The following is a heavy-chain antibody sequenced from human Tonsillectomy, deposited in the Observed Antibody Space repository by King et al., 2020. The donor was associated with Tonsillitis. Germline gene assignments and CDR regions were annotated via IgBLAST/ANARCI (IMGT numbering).Heavy chain of an antibody. CDR1: GFTFSSYS. CDR2: ISSSSSYI. CDR3: ARDRTPAAVYNWFDP. J-gene: IGHJ5*02. D-gene: IGHD6-13*01. V-gene: IGHV3-21*01. Sequence: VQLVESGGGLVKPGGSLRLSCAASGFTFSSYSMNWVRQAPGKGLEWVSSISSSSSYIYYADSVKGRFTISRDNAKNSLYLQMNSLRAEDTAVYYCARDRTPAAVYNWFDPWGQGTLVTVSS.